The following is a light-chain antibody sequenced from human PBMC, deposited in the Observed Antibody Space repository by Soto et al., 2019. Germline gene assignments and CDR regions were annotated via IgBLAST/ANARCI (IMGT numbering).Light chain of an antibody. J-gene: IGKJ1*01. CDR2: GAS. V-gene: IGKV3-15*01. CDR3: QQYNNWPPT. Sequence: EIVMTQSPATLSVSPGERATLSCRASQSVSSNLAWYQQKPGQAPRLLIYGASTRATGIPARFSGSGFGTDFTFTISILHSEDFAVYYCQQYNNWPPTFGQGTKVDIK. CDR1: QSVSSN.